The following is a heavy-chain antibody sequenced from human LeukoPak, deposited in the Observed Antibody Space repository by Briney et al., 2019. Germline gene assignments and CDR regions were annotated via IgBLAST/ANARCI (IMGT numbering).Heavy chain of an antibody. CDR1: GGSISSYY. J-gene: IGHJ6*02. D-gene: IGHD5-18*01. V-gene: IGHV4-59*01. Sequence: SETLSPTCTVSGGSISSYYWSWIRQPPGKGLEWIGYIYYSGSTNYNPSLKSRVTISVDTSKNQFSLKLSSVTAADTAVYYCARVVYSYGYYYYYYGMDVWGQGTTVTVSS. CDR2: IYYSGST. CDR3: ARVVYSYGYYYYYYGMDV.